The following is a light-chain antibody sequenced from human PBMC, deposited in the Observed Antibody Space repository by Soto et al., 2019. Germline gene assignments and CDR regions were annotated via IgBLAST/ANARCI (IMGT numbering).Light chain of an antibody. CDR3: QQSYSTPPT. CDR2: AAS. CDR1: QTISNY. J-gene: IGKJ4*01. V-gene: IGKV1-39*01. Sequence: DIQMTQSPSSLSASVGDRVTITCRASQTISNYLNWYQQKPGKAPKLLIHAASSLQSGVPPRFSGSGSGTDFTLTISSLQVEDFATYYCQQSYSTPPTFGGGTRVEVK.